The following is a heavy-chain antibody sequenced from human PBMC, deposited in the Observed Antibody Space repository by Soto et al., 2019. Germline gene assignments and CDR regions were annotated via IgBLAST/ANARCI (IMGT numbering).Heavy chain of an antibody. CDR1: GASLSDNY. D-gene: IGHD2-21*01. CDR2: INHSGTT. CDR3: ARGRGEFAA. V-gene: IGHV4-34*01. J-gene: IGHJ5*02. Sequence: SETLSLTYAVYGASLSDNYCNWLRQPPGKGLEWIGEINHSGTTNYNPSLRSRVTISIDTSKNQLYLNLRSVSAADTAVYYCARGRGEFAAWGQGTPVTVSS.